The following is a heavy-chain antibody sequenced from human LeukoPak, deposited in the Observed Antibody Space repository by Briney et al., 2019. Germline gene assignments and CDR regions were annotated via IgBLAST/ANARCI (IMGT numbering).Heavy chain of an antibody. CDR2: ISWDSGSI. CDR1: GFTFDDYA. CDR3: AKSNTGGEVLRRLCSGGSCYSEAFDY. Sequence: GGSLRLSCAASGFTFDDYAMHGVRQAPGKGLEWVSGISWDSGSIGYADSVKGRFTISRDNAKNSLYLQMNSLRAEDTALYYCAKSNTGGEVLRRLCSGGSCYSEAFDYWGQGTLVTVSS. D-gene: IGHD2-15*01. J-gene: IGHJ4*02. V-gene: IGHV3-9*01.